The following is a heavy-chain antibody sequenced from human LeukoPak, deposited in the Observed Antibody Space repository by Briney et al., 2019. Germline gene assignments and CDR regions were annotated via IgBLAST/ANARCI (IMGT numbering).Heavy chain of an antibody. CDR1: GFTFRSYW. Sequence: GGSLRLSCEASGFTFRSYWMHWVRQAPGKGLLWVSRINSDGKSASYAESAKGRFTISRDNAKNTLYLQMNSLSAEDTAVYYCARGTIERAGIDSWGQGTLVTVSS. CDR3: ARGTIERAGIDS. V-gene: IGHV3-74*01. J-gene: IGHJ4*02. CDR2: INSDGKSA. D-gene: IGHD6-19*01.